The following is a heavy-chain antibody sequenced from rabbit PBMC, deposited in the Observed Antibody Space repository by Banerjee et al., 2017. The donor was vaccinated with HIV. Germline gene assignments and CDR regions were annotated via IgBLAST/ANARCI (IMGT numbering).Heavy chain of an antibody. J-gene: IGHJ6*01. CDR2: INTSSGNT. Sequence: QSLEESGGGLVKPGASLTLTCTASGFTISSIYWICWVRQAPGKGLEWIACINTSSGNTVYATWAKGRFTISKTSWTTVTLQMTSLTAADTATYFCAGAYSNGHPFALWGQGTLV. CDR1: GFTISSIYW. D-gene: IGHD6-1*01. CDR3: AGAYSNGHPFAL. V-gene: IGHV1S40*01.